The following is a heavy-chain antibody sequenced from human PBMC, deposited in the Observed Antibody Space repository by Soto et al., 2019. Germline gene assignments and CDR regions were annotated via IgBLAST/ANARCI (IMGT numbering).Heavy chain of an antibody. Sequence: AGSLRLSCAASGFTFSSYVMHWVRQAPGKGLEWVAVIWYDGSNKYYADSVKGRFTISRDNSKNTLYLQMNSLRAEDTAVYYCARDPPNITIFGVPYYYYYGMDVWGQGTTVTVSS. D-gene: IGHD3-3*01. J-gene: IGHJ6*02. CDR1: GFTFSSYV. CDR2: IWYDGSNK. CDR3: ARDPPNITIFGVPYYYYYGMDV. V-gene: IGHV3-33*01.